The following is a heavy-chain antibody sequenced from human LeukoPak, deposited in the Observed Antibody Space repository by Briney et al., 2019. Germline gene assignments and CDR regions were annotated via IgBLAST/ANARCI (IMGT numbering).Heavy chain of an antibody. CDR2: IYYSGST. V-gene: IGHV4-59*01. Sequence: SETLSLTCTVSGGSISSYYWSWIRQPPGKGLEWIGYIYYSGSTNYNPSLKSRVTISVDTSKNQFSLKLSSVTAADTAVYYCAGDAGLMGATGAFDIWGQGTMVTVSS. CDR3: AGDAGLMGATGAFDI. D-gene: IGHD1-26*01. J-gene: IGHJ3*02. CDR1: GGSISSYY.